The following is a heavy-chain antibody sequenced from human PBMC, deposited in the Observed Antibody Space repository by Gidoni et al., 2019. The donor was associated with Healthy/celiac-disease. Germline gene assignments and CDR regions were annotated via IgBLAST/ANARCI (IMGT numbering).Heavy chain of an antibody. D-gene: IGHD5-18*01. CDR1: GVTFSSYA. J-gene: IGHJ4*02. CDR2: ISGIGGST. CDR3: AKRRVDTAISYYFDY. V-gene: IGHV3-23*01. Sequence: EVQLLESGGGLVQPGGSLRLPSAAAGVTFSSYAMSWVRQAPGKGLEWFSAISGIGGSTYYADSVKGRFTISRDNSKNTLYLQMNSLRAEDTAVYYCAKRRVDTAISYYFDYWGQGTLVTVSS.